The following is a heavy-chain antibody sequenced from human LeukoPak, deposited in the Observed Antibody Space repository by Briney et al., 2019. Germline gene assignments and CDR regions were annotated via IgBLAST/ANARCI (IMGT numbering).Heavy chain of an antibody. CDR1: GGTFSSYA. J-gene: IGHJ4*02. D-gene: IGHD6-19*01. Sequence: GASVKVSCKASGGTFSSYAISWVRQAPGQGLEWMGRIIPILGIANYAQKFQGRVTITADKSTSTAYMELSSLRSEDTAVYYCARDPGGPYSSGWSGYWGQGTLVTVSS. V-gene: IGHV1-69*04. CDR3: ARDPGGPYSSGWSGY. CDR2: IIPILGIA.